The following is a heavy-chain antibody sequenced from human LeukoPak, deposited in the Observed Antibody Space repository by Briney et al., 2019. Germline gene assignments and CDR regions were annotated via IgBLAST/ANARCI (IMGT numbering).Heavy chain of an antibody. J-gene: IGHJ4*02. CDR1: GGSFSGYY. D-gene: IGHD3-3*01. CDR2: INHSGST. V-gene: IGHV4-34*01. CDR3: ARIHYDFWSGFDY. Sequence: PSETLSLTCAVYGGSFSGYYWSWIRQPPGKGLEWIGEINHSGSTNYNPSLKSRVTISVDTSKNQFSLKLSSVTAADTAVYYCARIHYDFWSGFDYWGQGTLVTVSS.